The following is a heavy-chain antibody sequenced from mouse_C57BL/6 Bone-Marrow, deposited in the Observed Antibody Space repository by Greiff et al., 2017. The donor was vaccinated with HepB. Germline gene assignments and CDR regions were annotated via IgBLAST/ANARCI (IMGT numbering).Heavy chain of an antibody. CDR1: GYTFTSYT. CDR2: INPSSGYT. V-gene: IGHV1-4*01. J-gene: IGHJ4*01. Sequence: QVQLQQSGAELARPGASVKMSCKASGYTFTSYTMHWVKQRPGQGLEWIGYINPSSGYTKYNQKFKDKATLTADKSSSTAYMQLSSLTSEDYADYYCARSDDYDRGMDYWGQGTSVTVSS. CDR3: ARSDDYDRGMDY. D-gene: IGHD2-4*01.